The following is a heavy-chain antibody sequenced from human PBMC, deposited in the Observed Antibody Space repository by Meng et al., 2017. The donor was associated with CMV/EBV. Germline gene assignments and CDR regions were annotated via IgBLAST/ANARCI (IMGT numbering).Heavy chain of an antibody. V-gene: IGHV3-53*01. Sequence: GGPLRLSCAASGVTVSSNYMSWVRQAPGKGLEWVAVIYSGGSTYYADSVKGRFTISRDNSKKTLYLQMNSLRAEDTAVYYCAREAVLMATIPRAFDIWGQGTMVTVSS. CDR1: GVTVSSNY. CDR2: IYSGGST. D-gene: IGHD5-24*01. CDR3: AREAVLMATIPRAFDI. J-gene: IGHJ3*02.